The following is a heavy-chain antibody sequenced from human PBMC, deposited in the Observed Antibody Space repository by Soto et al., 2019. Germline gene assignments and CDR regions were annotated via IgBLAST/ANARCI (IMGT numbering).Heavy chain of an antibody. D-gene: IGHD1-1*01. CDR2: INPNSGGT. CDR3: SRRGVAAGGTVLDH. Sequence: ASVKVSCKASGYTFTGYYMHWVRQAPGQGLEWMGWINPNSGGTNYAQKFQGRVTIAVDTSKNRFSLKLTSVTAADTGVYYCSRRGVAAGGTVLDHWGQGTLVTVSS. J-gene: IGHJ4*02. V-gene: IGHV1-2*02. CDR1: GYTFTGYY.